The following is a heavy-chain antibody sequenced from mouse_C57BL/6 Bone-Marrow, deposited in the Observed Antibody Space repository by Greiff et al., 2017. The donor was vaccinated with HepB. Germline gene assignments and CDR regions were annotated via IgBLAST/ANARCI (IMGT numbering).Heavy chain of an antibody. V-gene: IGHV1-81*01. CDR3: ARPPTVVAKDWYFDV. D-gene: IGHD1-1*01. Sequence: QVQLKQSGAELARPGASVKLSCKASGYTFTSYGISWVKQRTRQGLEWIGEIYPRSGNTYYNEKFKGKATLTADKSSSTAYMELRSLTSEDSAVYFCARPPTVVAKDWYFDVWGTGTTVTVSS. J-gene: IGHJ1*03. CDR1: GYTFTSYG. CDR2: IYPRSGNT.